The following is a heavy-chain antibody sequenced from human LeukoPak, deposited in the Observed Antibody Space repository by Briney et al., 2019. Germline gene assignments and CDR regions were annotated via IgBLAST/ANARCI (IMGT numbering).Heavy chain of an antibody. J-gene: IGHJ5*02. V-gene: IGHV2-5*02. Sequence: SGPTLVNPTQTLTLTCTFSGFSPSTSGVGVGWIRQPPEKALEWLALIYWDDDKRYSPSLKSRLTITKDTSKNQVVLTMTNMDPVDTATYYCAHFLTPTAVTPDWFDPWGQGTLVTVSS. D-gene: IGHD4-17*01. CDR1: GFSPSTSGVG. CDR3: AHFLTPTAVTPDWFDP. CDR2: IYWDDDK.